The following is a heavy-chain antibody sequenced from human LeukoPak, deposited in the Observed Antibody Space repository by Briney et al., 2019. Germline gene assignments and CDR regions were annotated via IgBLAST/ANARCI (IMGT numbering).Heavy chain of an antibody. CDR2: INPNSGGT. Sequence: ASVKVSCKASGYTFTGYYMHWVRQAPGQGLEWMGWINPNSGGTNYARKFQGRVTMTRDTSISTAYMELSRLRSDDTAVYYCARDGPYCSGGSCRNRYYYYYMDVWGQGTTVTVSS. D-gene: IGHD2-15*01. V-gene: IGHV1-2*02. CDR3: ARDGPYCSGGSCRNRYYYYYMDV. CDR1: GYTFTGYY. J-gene: IGHJ6*03.